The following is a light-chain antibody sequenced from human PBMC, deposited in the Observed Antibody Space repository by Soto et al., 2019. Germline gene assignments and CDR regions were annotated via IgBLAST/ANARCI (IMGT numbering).Light chain of an antibody. CDR3: SSYTSSSTPYV. V-gene: IGLV2-14*01. Sequence: QSVLTQPASVSGSPGQSITLSCTGTSSDVGGYNYVSWYQQHPVKAPKLMIYDVTNRPSGVSDRFSGSKSGNTASLIISGLQAEDEADYYCSSYTSSSTPYVFGTGTKVTVL. CDR1: SSDVGGYNY. J-gene: IGLJ1*01. CDR2: DVT.